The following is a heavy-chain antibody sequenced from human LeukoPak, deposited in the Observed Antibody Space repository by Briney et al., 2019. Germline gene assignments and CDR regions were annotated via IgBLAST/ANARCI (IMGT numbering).Heavy chain of an antibody. V-gene: IGHV3-21*03. D-gene: IGHD3-22*01. CDR3: ARMYYYDSSGSPPDY. CDR1: GFAFNTYS. CDR2: IFSSSTYI. J-gene: IGHJ4*02. Sequence: GGSLRLSCAASGFAFNTYSMNWVRQAPGKGLEWVSFIFSSSTYIYYTDSVKGRFTISRDNARNSLYLQMGNLRAEDTGVYYCARMYYYDSSGSPPDYWGQGTLVTVSS.